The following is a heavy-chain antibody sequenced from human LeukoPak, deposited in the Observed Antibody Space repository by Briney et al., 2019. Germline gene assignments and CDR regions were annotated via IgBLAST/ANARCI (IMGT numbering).Heavy chain of an antibody. D-gene: IGHD4-11*01. CDR2: ISNFNTYM. CDR1: GFTFSSYS. CDR3: VSSNSQGGD. Sequence: GGSLRLSCAASGFTFSSYSMNWVRQAPGKGLECVSSISNFNTYMYYADSVKGRFTISRDNTKNSLYLQMSSLRDEDSAVYYCVSSNSQGGDWGQGTLVTVSS. V-gene: IGHV3-21*06. J-gene: IGHJ4*02.